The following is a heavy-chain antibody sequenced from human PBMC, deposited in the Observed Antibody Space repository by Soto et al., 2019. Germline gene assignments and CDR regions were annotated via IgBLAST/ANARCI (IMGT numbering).Heavy chain of an antibody. CDR2: ISSSGSSI. CDR3: ARVTIWVYADV. J-gene: IGHJ6*04. V-gene: IGHV3-11*01. Sequence: QVQLVESGGGWVKPGGSLRLSCTASGFTFSDYYMSWIRQAPGKGLEWVSYISSSGSSIYYADSVKGRLTISRDNAKNSLYLQMNSLRAEDTAVYYCARVTIWVYADVWGKGTTVTVSS. CDR1: GFTFSDYY. D-gene: IGHD3-3*01.